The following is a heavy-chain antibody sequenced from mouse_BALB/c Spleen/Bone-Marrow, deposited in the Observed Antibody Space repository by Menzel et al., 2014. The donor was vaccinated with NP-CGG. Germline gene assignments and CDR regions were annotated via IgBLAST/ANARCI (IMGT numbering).Heavy chain of an antibody. CDR3: VRSSPFFNGKGGDYAMDY. J-gene: IGHJ4*01. CDR1: GFTFSSYS. CDR2: ISSGGGNI. Sequence: EVQGVESGGDLVKSGGSLKLSCAASGFTFSSYSMSWVRQIPEKRLEWVATISSGGGNIYYPDSVKGRFTISRDNAKNNLYLQMSSLRSEDTALYYCVRSSPFFNGKGGDYAMDYWGQGTSVTVSS. V-gene: IGHV5-9*03. D-gene: IGHD2-1*01.